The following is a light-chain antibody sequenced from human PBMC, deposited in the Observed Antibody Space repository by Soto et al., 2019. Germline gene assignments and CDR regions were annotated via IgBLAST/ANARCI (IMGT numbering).Light chain of an antibody. CDR2: EVS. CDR1: SSDVGGYNY. Sequence: QAVVTQPASVSGSPGQSITISCTGTSSDVGGYNYVSWYQQHPGKAPKLMIYEVSNRPSGVSNRFSGSKSGNTASLTISGLQAEDEADYYCGSYTSSSTLVFGTGTKVTVL. V-gene: IGLV2-14*01. J-gene: IGLJ1*01. CDR3: GSYTSSSTLV.